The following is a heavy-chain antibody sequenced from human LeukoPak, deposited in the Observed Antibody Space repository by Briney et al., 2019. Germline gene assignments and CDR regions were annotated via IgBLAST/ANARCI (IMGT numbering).Heavy chain of an antibody. Sequence: PGGSLRLSCAASGFTFSSYAMSWVRQAPGKGLEWVSAISGSGGSTYYADSVKGRFTISRDNSKNTLYLQMNSLRAEDTAVYYCAKDRSYSSSSRGFDYWGQGTLVTVSS. J-gene: IGHJ4*02. D-gene: IGHD6-6*01. CDR3: AKDRSYSSSSRGFDY. CDR2: ISGSGGST. CDR1: GFTFSSYA. V-gene: IGHV3-23*01.